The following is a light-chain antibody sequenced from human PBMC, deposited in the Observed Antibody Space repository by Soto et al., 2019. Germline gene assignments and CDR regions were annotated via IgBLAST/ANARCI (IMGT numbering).Light chain of an antibody. V-gene: IGKV3-20*01. J-gene: IGKJ2*01. CDR1: QSVSSY. CDR3: QQYVSSPYT. Sequence: EIVLTQSPGTLSLSPGERVTLSCRASQSVSSYLAWYQQKPGQAPRLLIFATSSGATGIPDRFSGSGSGTDFTLTISGLEPEDFAVYYCQQYVSSPYTFGQGTKLEI. CDR2: ATS.